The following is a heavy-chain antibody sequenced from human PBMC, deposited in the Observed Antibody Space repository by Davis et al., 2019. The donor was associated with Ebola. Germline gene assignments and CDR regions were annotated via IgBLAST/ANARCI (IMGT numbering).Heavy chain of an antibody. J-gene: IGHJ4*02. D-gene: IGHD2-2*01. V-gene: IGHV1-58*01. Sequence: AASVKVSCKGSEFTFTSSAVQWVRQARGQPLEWIGWIVVGNGNTNYAQRFQGRVSITVDLSTTTAYLELSSLRGDDTAVYFCARETPISSRSDWWGQGTLVTVSS. CDR1: EFTFTSSA. CDR2: IVVGNGNT. CDR3: ARETPISSRSDW.